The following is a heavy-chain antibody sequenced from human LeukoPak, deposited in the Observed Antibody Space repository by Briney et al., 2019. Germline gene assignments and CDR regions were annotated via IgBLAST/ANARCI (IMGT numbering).Heavy chain of an antibody. CDR3: ARGQGAVNWFDP. Sequence: SETLSLTCNVSGGSIRSSSYYWGWVRQPPGKGLEWIGTIYFSGSTYYNPSLKSRVLISVDTSKNQFSLKLNSVIAADTAVYYCARGQGAVNWFDPWGQGTLVTVSS. V-gene: IGHV4-39*01. CDR2: IYFSGST. D-gene: IGHD1-26*01. J-gene: IGHJ5*02. CDR1: GGSIRSSSYY.